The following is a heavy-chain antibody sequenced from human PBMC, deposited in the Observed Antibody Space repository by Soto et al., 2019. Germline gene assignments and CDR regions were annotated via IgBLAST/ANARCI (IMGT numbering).Heavy chain of an antibody. D-gene: IGHD2-2*01. CDR3: VRVGRYVPAAMLGAFDI. CDR1: GFTFSSYS. Sequence: GGSLRLSCAASGFTFSSYSMNWVRQAPGKGLEWVSSISSSSSYIYYADSVKGRFTISRDNAKNSLYLQMNSLRAEDTAVYYCVRVGRYVPAAMLGAFDIWGQGTMVTVSS. CDR2: ISSSSSYI. V-gene: IGHV3-21*01. J-gene: IGHJ3*02.